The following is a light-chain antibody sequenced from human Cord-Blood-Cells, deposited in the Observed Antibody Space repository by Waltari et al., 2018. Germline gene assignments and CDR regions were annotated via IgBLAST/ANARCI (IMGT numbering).Light chain of an antibody. CDR1: QSVSSN. V-gene: IGKV3-15*01. J-gene: IGKJ4*01. CDR3: QQYNNWPLT. CDR2: GAC. Sequence: EIGIKPFPTTLSVFPGGKATLPCRASQSVSSNLAWYQQKPGQAPRLLIYGACTRATGIPARFSGSGSGTEFTLTISSLQSEDFAVYYCQQYNNWPLTFGGGTKVEIK.